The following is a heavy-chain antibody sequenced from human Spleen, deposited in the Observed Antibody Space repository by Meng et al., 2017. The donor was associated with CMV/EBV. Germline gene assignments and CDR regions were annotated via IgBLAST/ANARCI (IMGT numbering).Heavy chain of an antibody. CDR1: GYTFTGYY. Sequence: SVKVSCKASGYTFTGYYMHWVRQAPGQGLEWMGRIIPILGIANYAQKFQGRVTITADKSTSTAYMELSSLRSEDTAVYYCARVASSWLRFLEWLPYSSGMDVWGQGTTVTVSS. D-gene: IGHD3-3*01. J-gene: IGHJ6*02. V-gene: IGHV1-69*04. CDR2: IIPILGIA. CDR3: ARVASSWLRFLEWLPYSSGMDV.